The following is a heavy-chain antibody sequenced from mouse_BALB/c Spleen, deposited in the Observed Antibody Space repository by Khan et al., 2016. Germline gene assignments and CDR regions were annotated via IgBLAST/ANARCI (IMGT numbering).Heavy chain of an antibody. CDR2: IYPADGDT. Sequence: QVQLQQSGAELVRPGSSVKISCKASGYAFSSYWMNWVKQRPGQGLEWIGQIYPADGDTHYSGKFKGKVILTADKSSSTAYMQLSSLTSEDSAVYCCARGTPLANWGQGTLVTVSA. J-gene: IGHJ3*01. V-gene: IGHV1-80*01. CDR1: GYAFSSYW. CDR3: ARGTPLAN.